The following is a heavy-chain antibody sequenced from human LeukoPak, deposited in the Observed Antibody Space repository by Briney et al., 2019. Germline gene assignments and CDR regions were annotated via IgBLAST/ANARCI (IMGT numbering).Heavy chain of an antibody. CDR2: ITPYNGNT. V-gene: IGHV1-18*01. Sequence: EASVKVSCKASGDTFTSYGISWVRQAPGQGLEWMGWITPYNGNTNYAQKVQGRVTMTTDTSTSTAYMELRSLRSDDTAVYYCARLYDPDYYYYMDVWGKGTTVTVSS. D-gene: IGHD2-8*01. CDR3: ARLYDPDYYYYMDV. CDR1: GDTFTSYG. J-gene: IGHJ6*03.